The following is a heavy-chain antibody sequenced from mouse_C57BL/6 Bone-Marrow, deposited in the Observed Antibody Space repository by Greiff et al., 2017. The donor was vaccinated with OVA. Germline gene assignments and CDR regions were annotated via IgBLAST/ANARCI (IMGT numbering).Heavy chain of an antibody. CDR3: ARDPYGRPFCDY. J-gene: IGHJ2*01. CDR2: ISDGGSYN. D-gene: IGHD1-1*01. CDR1: GFTFSSYA. V-gene: IGHV5-4*01. Sequence: EVHLVESGGGLVKPGGSLKLSCAASGFTFSSYAMSWVRQTPEKRLEWVATISDGGSYNYYPDNVKGRFTISRDNAKNKLDLKMRHLTSEDTAMYYCARDPYGRPFCDYWGQGTTLTVSS.